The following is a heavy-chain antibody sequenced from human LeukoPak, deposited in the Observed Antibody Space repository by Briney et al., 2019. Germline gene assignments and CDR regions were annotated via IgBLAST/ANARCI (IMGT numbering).Heavy chain of an antibody. CDR2: INYSGST. CDR1: GDSISSNYYY. CDR3: ARHADGHNLITAFDI. D-gene: IGHD3-10*01. Sequence: PSETLSLTCSVSGDSISSNYYYWGWIRQPPGKGLEWIGSINYSGSTHYHPSLKSRLTISVDTSKNQFSLKVSTVTAADTAVYYCARHADGHNLITAFDIWGQGAMVTVSS. J-gene: IGHJ3*02. V-gene: IGHV4-39*01.